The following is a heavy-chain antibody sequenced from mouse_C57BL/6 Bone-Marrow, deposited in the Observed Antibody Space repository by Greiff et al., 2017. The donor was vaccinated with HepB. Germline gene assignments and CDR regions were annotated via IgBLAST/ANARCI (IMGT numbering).Heavy chain of an antibody. D-gene: IGHD2-4*01. V-gene: IGHV1-4*01. CDR1: GYTFTSYT. Sequence: QVQLQQSGAELARPGASVKMSCKASGYTFTSYTMHWVKQRPGQGLEWIGYINPSSGYTKYNQKFKDKATLTADKSSSTAYMQLSSLTSEDAAVYYCAKEYDYDGAWFAYWGQGTLVTVSA. CDR3: AKEYDYDGAWFAY. CDR2: INPSSGYT. J-gene: IGHJ3*01.